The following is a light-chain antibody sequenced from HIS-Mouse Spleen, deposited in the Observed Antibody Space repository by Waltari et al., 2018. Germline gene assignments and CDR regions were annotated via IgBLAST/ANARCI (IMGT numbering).Light chain of an antibody. Sequence: EIVFTQSAATLSLSPGESATLYCRASQSVSSYLAWYQQKPGQAPRLLIYDASNRDTGIPARFSGSGSGTDFTLTISSLEPEDFAVYFCQQRSNWPPELTFGGGTKVEIK. CDR1: QSVSSY. CDR2: DAS. V-gene: IGKV3-11*01. J-gene: IGKJ4*01. CDR3: QQRSNWPPELT.